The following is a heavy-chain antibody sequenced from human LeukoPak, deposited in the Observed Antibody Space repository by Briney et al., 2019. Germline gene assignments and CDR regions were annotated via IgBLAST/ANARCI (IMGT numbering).Heavy chain of an antibody. V-gene: IGHV1-18*01. CDR2: ISAYNGNT. CDR3: AREAYDSGSFRTDYYYMDV. D-gene: IGHD3-10*01. CDR1: GYTFTSYG. Sequence: RASVKVSCKASGYTFTSYGISWVRQAPGQGLEWMGWISAYNGNTNYAQKLQGRVTMTTDTSTSTAYMELRSLRSDDTAVYYCAREAYDSGSFRTDYYYMDVWGKGTTVTISS. J-gene: IGHJ6*03.